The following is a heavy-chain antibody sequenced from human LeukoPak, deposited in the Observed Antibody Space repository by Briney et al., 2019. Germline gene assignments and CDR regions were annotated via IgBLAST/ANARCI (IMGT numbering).Heavy chain of an antibody. CDR1: GFTFNDYA. D-gene: IGHD3-22*01. Sequence: GSLRLSCAASGFTFNDYAMHWVRQAPGKGLEWVSLVSGDGGSTYYAESVKGRFTISRDSSINSLYLQMNSLRTEDTALYYCAKAALTMIGPPDYWGQGTLVTVSS. CDR2: VSGDGGST. V-gene: IGHV3-43*02. J-gene: IGHJ4*02. CDR3: AKAALTMIGPPDY.